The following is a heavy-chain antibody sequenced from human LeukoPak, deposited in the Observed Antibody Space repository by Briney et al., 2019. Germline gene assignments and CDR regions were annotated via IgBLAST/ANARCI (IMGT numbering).Heavy chain of an antibody. J-gene: IGHJ4*02. CDR1: SGSISSSSYY. Sequence: SETLSLTCTVSSGSISSSSYYWSWIRQPAGKGLEWIGRVYTSGSTNYNPSLKSRVTISVDTSKNQFSLKLSSVTAADTAVYYCARTGGSYRPFDYWGQGTLVTVSS. CDR2: VYTSGST. CDR3: ARTGGSYRPFDY. D-gene: IGHD3-16*02. V-gene: IGHV4-61*02.